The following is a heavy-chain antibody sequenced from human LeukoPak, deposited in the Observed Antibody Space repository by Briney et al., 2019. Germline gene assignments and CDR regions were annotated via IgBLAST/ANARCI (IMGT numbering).Heavy chain of an antibody. CDR2: INHSGST. V-gene: IGHV4-34*01. CDR3: ARAPYSSGWYNLYYFDY. Sequence: PSETLSLTCAVYGGSFSGYYWSWIRQPPGKGLEWIGEINHSGSTNYNPSLKSRVTISVDTSKNQFSLKLSSVTAADTAVYYCARAPYSSGWYNLYYFDYWGQGTLVTVSS. D-gene: IGHD6-19*01. J-gene: IGHJ4*02. CDR1: GGSFSGYY.